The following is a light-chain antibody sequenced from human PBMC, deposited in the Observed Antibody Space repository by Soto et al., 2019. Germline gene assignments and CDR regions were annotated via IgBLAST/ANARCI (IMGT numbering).Light chain of an antibody. CDR2: DAS. CDR1: QSVSYW. V-gene: IGKV1-5*01. Sequence: EIQMTQSPSTLSASVGDRVTITCRASQSVSYWLAWYQQTPGTAPKLLVHDASTLLSGVPSRFSGSVSGTEFILTIGSLQPDDFATYSCQQYKSYPWTFGQGTKV. CDR3: QQYKSYPWT. J-gene: IGKJ1*01.